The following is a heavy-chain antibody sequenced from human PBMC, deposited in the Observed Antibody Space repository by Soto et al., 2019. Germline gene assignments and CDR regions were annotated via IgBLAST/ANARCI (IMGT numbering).Heavy chain of an antibody. CDR1: GYSFTSYW. J-gene: IGHJ6*02. V-gene: IGHV5-51*01. CDR2: IYPGDSDT. Sequence: LGESLKISCKGSGYSFTSYWIAWVRQMPGKGLEWMGIIYPGDSDTRYSPSFQGQVTISADKSISTAYLQWSSLKASDTAMYYCARLMGGGYYYYYGMDVWGQGTTVTVSS. CDR3: ARLMGGGYYYYYGMDV. D-gene: IGHD2-8*01.